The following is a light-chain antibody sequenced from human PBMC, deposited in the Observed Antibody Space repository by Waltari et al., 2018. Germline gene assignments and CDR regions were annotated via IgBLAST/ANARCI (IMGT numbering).Light chain of an antibody. CDR3: QQSYSSPRT. V-gene: IGKV3-20*01. CDR1: QSVSGSY. CDR2: GAS. Sequence: EIVLTQSPGTLSLSPGETATLSCRASQSVSGSYLAWNQQNPGQAPRLLIYGASSRATGIPDRFSGSGSGTDFTLTISRLEPEDFGVYYCQQSYSSPRTFGQGTKVEIK. J-gene: IGKJ1*01.